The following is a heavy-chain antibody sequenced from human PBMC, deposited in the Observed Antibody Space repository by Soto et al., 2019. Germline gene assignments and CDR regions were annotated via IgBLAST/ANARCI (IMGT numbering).Heavy chain of an antibody. D-gene: IGHD2-21*02. CDR1: GGSISSYY. CDR2: IYYSGST. CDR3: ARAAIAYCAGDCYPTIDH. V-gene: IGHV4-59*01. Sequence: SETLSLTCTVSGGSISSYYWSWIRQPPEKGLEWIGYIYYSGSTTYNPSLKSRVTISVDTSKNHFSLKLNSVTAADTAVYYCARAAIAYCAGDCYPTIDHWGQGTLVTVSS. J-gene: IGHJ4*02.